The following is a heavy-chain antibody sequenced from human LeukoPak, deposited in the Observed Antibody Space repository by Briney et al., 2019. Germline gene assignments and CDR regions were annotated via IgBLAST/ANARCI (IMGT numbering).Heavy chain of an antibody. CDR1: GFTFSSSE. CDR3: AAGGKNGYGWKGPWAY. D-gene: IGHD5-12*01. Sequence: GGSLRLSCAASGFTFSSSEMNWVRQAPGKGLEWVSYISSSAGTIYSADSVKGRFTISRDNARNSLFLQMNSLRAEDTAVYFWAAGGKNGYGWKGPWAYWGQGTLVTVSS. V-gene: IGHV3-48*03. CDR2: ISSSAGTI. J-gene: IGHJ4*02.